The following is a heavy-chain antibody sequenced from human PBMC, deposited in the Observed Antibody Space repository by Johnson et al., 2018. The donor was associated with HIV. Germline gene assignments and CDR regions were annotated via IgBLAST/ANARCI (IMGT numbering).Heavy chain of an antibody. J-gene: IGHJ3*02. CDR2: ISGSGGST. V-gene: IGHV3-23*04. CDR3: AREWELLGSAFDI. D-gene: IGHD1-26*01. CDR1: GFTFSSYA. Sequence: VQLVESGGGLVQPGGSLRLSCAASGFTFSSYAMSWVRQAPGKGLEWVSAISGSGGSTYYAASVTGRFTISRDNSKNTLYLQMNSLRAEDTAVYYCAREWELLGSAFDIWGQGTMVTVSS.